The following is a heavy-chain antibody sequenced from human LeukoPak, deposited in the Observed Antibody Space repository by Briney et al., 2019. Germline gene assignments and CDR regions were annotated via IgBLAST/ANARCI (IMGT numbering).Heavy chain of an antibody. V-gene: IGHV3-7*01. D-gene: IGHD3-3*01. J-gene: IGHJ4*02. CDR3: ARVNPITIFGVVDNDY. Sequence: GGSLRLSCAASGFTFGSCWMNWVRQTPGKGLEWVANINQDGSQKFYVDSVKGRFTISRDNANNSLYLQMNSLRAEDTAVYYCARVNPITIFGVVDNDYWGQGTLVTVSS. CDR1: GFTFGSCW. CDR2: INQDGSQK.